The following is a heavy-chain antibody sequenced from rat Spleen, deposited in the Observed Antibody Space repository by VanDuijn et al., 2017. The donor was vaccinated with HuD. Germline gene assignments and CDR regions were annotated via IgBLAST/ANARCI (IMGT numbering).Heavy chain of an antibody. CDR1: GFTFSNYG. CDR2: ISPSGGST. J-gene: IGHJ3*01. V-gene: IGHV5-19*01. CDR3: TSHDARVSRFAY. D-gene: IGHD1-4*01. Sequence: EVQLVESGGDLVQPGRSLKLSCVASGFTFSNYGLHWARQAPTKGLEWVASISPSGGSTYYRDSVKGRVSISRDNAKSTLYLQMDSLRSEDTATYYCTSHDARVSRFAYWGQGTLVTVSS.